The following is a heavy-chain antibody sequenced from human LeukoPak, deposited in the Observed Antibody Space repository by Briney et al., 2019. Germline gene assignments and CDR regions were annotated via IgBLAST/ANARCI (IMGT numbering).Heavy chain of an antibody. V-gene: IGHV1-2*02. D-gene: IGHD3-10*01. J-gene: IGHJ4*02. CDR1: GKTFTAYY. CDR2: INPNSGGT. Sequence: ASVKVSCKASGKTFTAYYMHWVRQAPGQGLEWMGWINPNSGGTNYAQKFQGRVTMTRDTSISTAYMDLSRLRSDDTAVYYCARDAGFGELGAYYFDYWGQGTLGTVSS. CDR3: ARDAGFGELGAYYFDY.